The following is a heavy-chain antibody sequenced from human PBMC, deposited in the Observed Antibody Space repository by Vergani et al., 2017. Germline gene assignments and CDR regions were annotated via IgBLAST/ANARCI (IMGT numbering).Heavy chain of an antibody. CDR3: TTGGVGQQRVWENDAFDI. CDR2: ISGSGGST. Sequence: EVQLLESGGGLVQPGGSLRLSCAASGFTFSSYAMSWVRQAPGKGLEWVSAISGSGGSTYYADSVKGRFTISRDNSKNTLYLQMNSLRAEDTAVYYCTTGGVGQQRVWENDAFDIWGQGTMVTVSS. D-gene: IGHD6-13*01. V-gene: IGHV3-23*01. CDR1: GFTFSSYA. J-gene: IGHJ3*02.